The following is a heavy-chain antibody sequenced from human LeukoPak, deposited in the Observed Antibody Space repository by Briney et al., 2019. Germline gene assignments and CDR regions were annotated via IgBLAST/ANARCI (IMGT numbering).Heavy chain of an antibody. CDR1: GFAFSSHA. CDR2: IDISGDNA. D-gene: IGHD3-22*01. CDR3: AKVPKYYDSSGYFNY. Sequence: GGSLRLSCAASGFAFSSHAVCWVRQAPGGGLEWVSSIDISGDNAHYADSVKGRFTISRDNSKNTLYLQMDSLRAEDTAVYYCAKVPKYYDSSGYFNYWGQGTLVTVSS. V-gene: IGHV3-23*01. J-gene: IGHJ4*02.